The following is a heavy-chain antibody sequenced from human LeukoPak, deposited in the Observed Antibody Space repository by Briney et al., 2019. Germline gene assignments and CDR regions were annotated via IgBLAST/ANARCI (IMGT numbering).Heavy chain of an antibody. V-gene: IGHV1-69*06. CDR2: IIPIFGTA. CDR1: GDTFSNYA. J-gene: IGHJ6*03. D-gene: IGHD5-18*01. Sequence: ASVKVSCKASGDTFSNYAFSWVRQAPGQGLEGGGGIIPIFGTANYAQKFQGRVTITADKSTSTAYMELSSLRSEDTAVYYCARTTAMVTRYYYMDVWGKGTTVTVSS. CDR3: ARTTAMVTRYYYMDV.